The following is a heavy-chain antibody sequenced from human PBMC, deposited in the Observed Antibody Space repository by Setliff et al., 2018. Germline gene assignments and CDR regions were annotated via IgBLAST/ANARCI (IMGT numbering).Heavy chain of an antibody. J-gene: IGHJ4*02. D-gene: IGHD2-2*01. CDR1: GGSFNVYF. V-gene: IGHV4-34*01. CDR2: ISYSGST. Sequence: PSETLSLTCAGYGGSFNVYFWSWVRQPPGKGLEWVGEISYSGSTNYNPSLKSRVTMSVAKSENQFSLKLKSVIAADTAAYYFRQAYCNDPSCEGALDYWSQGTLVTVSS. CDR3: RQAYCNDPSCEGALDY.